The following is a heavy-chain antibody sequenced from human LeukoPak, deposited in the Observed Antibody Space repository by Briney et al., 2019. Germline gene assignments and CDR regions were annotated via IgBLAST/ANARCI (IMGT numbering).Heavy chain of an antibody. V-gene: IGHV3-30*04. Sequence: GGSLRLSCAASGFTFSSYAMHWVRQAPGKGLEWVAVISYDGSNKYYADSVKGRFTISRDNSKNTLYLQMNSLRAEDTAVYYCARGGVSWGSSGYYYSVFDYWGQGTLVTVSS. CDR3: ARGGVSWGSSGYYYSVFDY. CDR1: GFTFSSYA. J-gene: IGHJ4*02. D-gene: IGHD3-22*01. CDR2: ISYDGSNK.